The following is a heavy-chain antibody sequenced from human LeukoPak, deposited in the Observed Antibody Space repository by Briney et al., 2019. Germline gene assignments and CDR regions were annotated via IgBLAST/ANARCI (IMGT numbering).Heavy chain of an antibody. D-gene: IGHD5-12*01. CDR1: EFTFDNYA. V-gene: IGHV3-23*01. Sequence: GGSLRLSCAASEFTFDNYAMSWVRQAPGKGLEWVSVISGSGYYSYYADSVKGRFTVSRDNSKTTLYLQMNSLRAEDTAVYYCARAHVDIVATTDYWGQGTLVTVSS. J-gene: IGHJ4*02. CDR2: ISGSGYYS. CDR3: ARAHVDIVATTDY.